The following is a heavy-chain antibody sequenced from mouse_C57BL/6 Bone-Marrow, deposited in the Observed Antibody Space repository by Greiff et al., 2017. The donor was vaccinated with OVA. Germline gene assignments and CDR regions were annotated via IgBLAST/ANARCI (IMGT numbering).Heavy chain of an antibody. CDR3: ARRHPIYYYGSSYAMDY. V-gene: IGHV1-64*01. D-gene: IGHD1-1*01. CDR2: IHPNSGST. Sequence: VQLQQPGAELVKPGASVKLSCKASGYTFTSYWMHWVKQRPGQGLEWIGMIHPNSGSTNYNEKFKSKATLTVDKSSSTAYMQLSSLTSEDSAVYYCARRHPIYYYGSSYAMDYWGQGTSVTVSS. J-gene: IGHJ4*01. CDR1: GYTFTSYW.